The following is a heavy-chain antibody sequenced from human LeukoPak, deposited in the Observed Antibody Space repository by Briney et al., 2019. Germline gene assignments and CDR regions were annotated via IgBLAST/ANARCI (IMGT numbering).Heavy chain of an antibody. CDR2: IIPIFGTA. V-gene: IGHV1-69*13. CDR3: AVGMMTTVTTGLISWFDP. J-gene: IGHJ5*02. CDR1: GGTFSSYA. Sequence: GASVKVSCKASGGTFSSYAISWVRQAPGQGLEWMGGIIPIFGTANYAQKFQGRVTITADESTSPAYMELSSLRSEDTAVYYCAVGMMTTVTTGLISWFDPWGRGTLVTVSS. D-gene: IGHD4-17*01.